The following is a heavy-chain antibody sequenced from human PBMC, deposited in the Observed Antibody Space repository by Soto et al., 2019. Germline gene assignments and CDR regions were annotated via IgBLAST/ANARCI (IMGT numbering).Heavy chain of an antibody. Sequence: EVQLLESGGGLVQPGGSLRLSCAASGFTFKSWAMSWVRQAPGKGLEWVSGISGGGEKTYYADSVKGRFTISRDISKNMVSLQMHSLRVEDTALYYCAKCDCGGVWGVYYYDHWGQGSQVAVSS. CDR3: AKCDCGGVWGVYYYDH. V-gene: IGHV3-23*01. D-gene: IGHD2-21*02. J-gene: IGHJ5*02. CDR1: GFTFKSWA. CDR2: ISGGGEKT.